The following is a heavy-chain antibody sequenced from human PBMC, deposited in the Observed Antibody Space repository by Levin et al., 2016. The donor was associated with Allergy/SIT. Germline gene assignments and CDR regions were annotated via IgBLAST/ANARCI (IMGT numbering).Heavy chain of an antibody. CDR1: GFTFDDYA. CDR2: ISWNSGSI. V-gene: IGHV3-9*01. J-gene: IGHJ3*02. CDR3: AKDRVVIPDAFDI. Sequence: GGSLRLSCAASGFTFDDYAMHWVRQAPGKGLEWVSGISWNSGSIGYADSVKGRFTISRDNAKNSLYLQMNSLRAEDTALYYCAKDRVVIPDAFDIWGQGTMVTVSS. D-gene: IGHD3-22*01.